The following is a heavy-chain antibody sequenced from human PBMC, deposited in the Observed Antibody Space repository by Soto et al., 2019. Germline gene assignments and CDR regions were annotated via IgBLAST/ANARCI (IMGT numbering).Heavy chain of an antibody. Sequence: SVKVFCKASGGTFSSYAISWVRQAPGQGLEWMGGIIPIFGTANYAQKFQGRVTITADESTSTAYMELSSLRSEDTAVYYCAGLPELTRSYYYCGMDVWGQGTTVTVS. CDR3: AGLPELTRSYYYCGMDV. V-gene: IGHV1-69*13. D-gene: IGHD1-7*01. CDR1: GGTFSSYA. J-gene: IGHJ6*02. CDR2: IIPIFGTA.